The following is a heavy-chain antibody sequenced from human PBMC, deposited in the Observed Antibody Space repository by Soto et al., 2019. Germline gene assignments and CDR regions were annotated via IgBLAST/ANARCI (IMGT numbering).Heavy chain of an antibody. CDR3: ATEASSSTPGYYGMDV. CDR1: GYAFTGYY. J-gene: IGHJ6*02. Sequence: ASVKVSCKASGYAFTGYYMHWVRQAPGQGLEWMGWINPNSGGTNYAQKFQGWVTMTRDTSISTAYMELSRLRSDDTAVYYCATEASSSTPGYYGMDVWGQGTTVTVSS. D-gene: IGHD6-6*01. V-gene: IGHV1-2*04. CDR2: INPNSGGT.